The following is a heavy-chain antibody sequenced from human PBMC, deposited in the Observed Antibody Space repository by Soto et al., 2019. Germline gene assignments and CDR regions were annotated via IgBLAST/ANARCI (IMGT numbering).Heavy chain of an antibody. J-gene: IGHJ4*02. D-gene: IGHD6-19*01. CDR3: ARGPIGVTGTGVFDS. V-gene: IGHV6-1*01. CDR1: GDSVSSNSTA. Sequence: PSQTLSLTCAISGDSVSSNSTARNWIRQSPSRGLEWLGRTYYRSKYYNDYAVSVKSRITINPDTSKNQFSLQLNSVTPEDTAVYYCARGPIGVTGTGVFDSWGQGTLVTVSS. CDR2: TYYRSKYYN.